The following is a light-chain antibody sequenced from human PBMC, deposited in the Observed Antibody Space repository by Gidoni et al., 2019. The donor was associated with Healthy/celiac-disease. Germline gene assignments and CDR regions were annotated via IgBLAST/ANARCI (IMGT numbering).Light chain of an antibody. V-gene: IGKV1-5*01. CDR2: DAS. CDR1: QSISSW. J-gene: IGKJ3*01. CDR3: QQYNSY. Sequence: DIQMTQSPSTLSASVGDRVTITCRASQSISSWLAWYQQKPGKAPKLLIYDASSLESGVPSRFSGSGSGTEFTLTISSLQPDDFATYYGQQYNSYFXPXAKVDIK.